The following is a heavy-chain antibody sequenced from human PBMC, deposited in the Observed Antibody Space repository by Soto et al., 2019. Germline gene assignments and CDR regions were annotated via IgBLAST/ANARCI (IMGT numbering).Heavy chain of an antibody. CDR3: ARHGSY. CDR1: GVSISSSSYY. J-gene: IGHJ4*02. CDR2: IYFSGST. V-gene: IGHV4-39*01. Sequence: SETLSLTCTVSGVSISSSSYYWGWIRQTPGKGLEWIGTIYFSGSTYYNPSLKSRVTISVDRSKNQFSLNLASVTAADTAVYYCARHGSYWGPGTLVTVSS.